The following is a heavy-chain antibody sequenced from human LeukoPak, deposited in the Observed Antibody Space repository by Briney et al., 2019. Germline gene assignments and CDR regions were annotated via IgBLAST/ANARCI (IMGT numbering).Heavy chain of an antibody. Sequence: GGSLRLSCAASGFTFSSYWMSWVRQAPGKGLEWVANIQPGGSEKYYVDSVKGRFTISRDNAKNSLFLQMNSLRAEDTAVYYCVRDGRWEKTPSCWGQGTLVTVSS. V-gene: IGHV3-7*01. CDR1: GFTFSSYW. CDR2: IQPGGSEK. D-gene: IGHD2-2*01. CDR3: VRDGRWEKTPSC. J-gene: IGHJ4*02.